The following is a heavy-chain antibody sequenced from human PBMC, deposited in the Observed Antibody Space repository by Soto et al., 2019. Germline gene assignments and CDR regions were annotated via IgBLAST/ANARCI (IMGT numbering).Heavy chain of an antibody. J-gene: IGHJ2*01. CDR1: GFSSSTYG. Sequence: QVQLVESGGGVVQPGGSLRLSCAASGFSSSTYGMHWVRQAPGKGLEWVAVISYDGSNEYYADSVKGRFTISRENSKNTLYLQMNSLRVEDTAVYYCGKAQYGISGGYFDLWGRGSLVTVSS. CDR2: ISYDGSNE. D-gene: IGHD2-2*01. CDR3: GKAQYGISGGYFDL. V-gene: IGHV3-30*18.